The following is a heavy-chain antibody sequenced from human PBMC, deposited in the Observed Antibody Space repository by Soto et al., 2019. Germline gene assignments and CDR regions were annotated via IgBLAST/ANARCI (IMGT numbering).Heavy chain of an antibody. J-gene: IGHJ6*03. Sequence: SETLSLTCTVSGGSISSYYWSWIRQPPGKGLEWIGYIYYSGSTNYNPSLKSRVTISVDTSKNQFSLKLSSVTAADTAVYYCARGYDILTPYYYMDVWGKGTTVTVSS. CDR1: GGSISSYY. CDR2: IYYSGST. D-gene: IGHD3-9*01. V-gene: IGHV4-59*01. CDR3: ARGYDILTPYYYMDV.